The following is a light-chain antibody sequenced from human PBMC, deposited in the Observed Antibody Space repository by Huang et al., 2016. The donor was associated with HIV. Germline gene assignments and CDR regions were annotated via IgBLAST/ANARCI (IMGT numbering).Light chain of an antibody. Sequence: DIVMTQSPDSLAVSRGERATITCKSSQSVLYRSNNKHYLAWYQQRPGQPPKLLIYWASTREGGVPGRFGGSGSGTDFTLTISSLHAEDVAVYYCQQYYSIPLTFGGGTKVEIK. CDR1: QSVLYRSNNKHY. CDR2: WAS. J-gene: IGKJ4*01. V-gene: IGKV4-1*01. CDR3: QQYYSIPLT.